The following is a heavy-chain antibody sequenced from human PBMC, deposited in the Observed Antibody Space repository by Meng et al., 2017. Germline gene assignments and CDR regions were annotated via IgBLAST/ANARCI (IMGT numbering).Heavy chain of an antibody. Sequence: VHVVRSGLEVNNPGSSVKCSCKASGGTLSSYAISWVRQAPGQGLEWMGGIIPIFGTANYAQKFQGRVTITADKSTSTAYMELSSLRSDDTAVYYCARGWVVPFDYWGQGTLVTVSS. CDR1: GGTLSSYA. V-gene: IGHV1-69*14. CDR3: ARGWVVPFDY. CDR2: IIPIFGTA. D-gene: IGHD6-19*01. J-gene: IGHJ4*02.